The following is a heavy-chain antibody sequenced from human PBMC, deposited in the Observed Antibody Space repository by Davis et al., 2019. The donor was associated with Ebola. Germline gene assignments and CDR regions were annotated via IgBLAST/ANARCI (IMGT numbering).Heavy chain of an antibody. V-gene: IGHV3-48*02. CDR2: ISSSSSTI. J-gene: IGHJ6*04. D-gene: IGHD2-2*01. CDR3: ARGVPAAVLLYYYYGMDV. Sequence: GGSLRLSCAASGFTFSSYSMNWVRQAPGKGLEWVSYISSSSSTIYYADSVKGRFTISRDNAKNSLYLQMNSLRDEDTAVYYCARGVPAAVLLYYYYGMDVWGKGTTVTVSS. CDR1: GFTFSSYS.